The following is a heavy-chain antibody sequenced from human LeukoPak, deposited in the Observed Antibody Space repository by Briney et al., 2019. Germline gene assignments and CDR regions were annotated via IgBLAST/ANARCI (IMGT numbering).Heavy chain of an antibody. CDR3: ARSSNTVPYFDY. Sequence: PSETLSLTCTVSGGSISSGGYYWSWIRQHPGKGLEWIGYIYYSGSTYYNPSLKSRVTISVDTSKNQFSLKLSSVAAADTAVYYCARSSNTVPYFDYWGQGTLVTVSS. V-gene: IGHV4-31*03. CDR1: GGSISSGGYY. D-gene: IGHD4-17*01. CDR2: IYYSGST. J-gene: IGHJ4*02.